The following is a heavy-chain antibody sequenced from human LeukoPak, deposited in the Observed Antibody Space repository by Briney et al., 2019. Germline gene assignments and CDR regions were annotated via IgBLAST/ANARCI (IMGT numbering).Heavy chain of an antibody. Sequence: PRRSLRLSCAASGFIFSHYGMHWVRQAPGKGLEWVAVIWSDGSNRFYAGSVKGRFTISRDNSQNTVFLQMNSLRVEDTAMYYCARDAQRGFDYSNSLEYWGHGTLVTVSS. CDR2: IWSDGSNR. CDR1: GFIFSHYG. V-gene: IGHV3-33*01. J-gene: IGHJ4*01. CDR3: ARDAQRGFDYSNSLEY. D-gene: IGHD4-11*01.